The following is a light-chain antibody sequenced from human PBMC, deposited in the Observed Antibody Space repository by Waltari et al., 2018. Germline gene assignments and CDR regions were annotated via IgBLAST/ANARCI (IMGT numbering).Light chain of an antibody. Sequence: QSALTQPPSVSGSPGQSVTISCSGTSSDVGTYNRVSWYQQPPGTAPKLIIFEVSSLPSGVPDRFSVSKAGSTASLTISGLQAEDEGDYYCSSYTPSATLLFGGGTKLTVL. CDR1: SSDVGTYNR. CDR2: EVS. J-gene: IGLJ2*01. CDR3: SSYTPSATLL. V-gene: IGLV2-18*02.